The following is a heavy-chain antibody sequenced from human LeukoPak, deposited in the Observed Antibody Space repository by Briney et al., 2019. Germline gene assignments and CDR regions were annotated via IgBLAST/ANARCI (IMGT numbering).Heavy chain of an antibody. CDR2: ISTSSYYI. V-gene: IGHV3-21*04. CDR1: GFSMRCSR. Sequence: GGSLRLSCRASGFSMRCSRMTSVRQAPGKGLEWVSYISTSSYYIYYADSVKGRFTISRADANNSLFLQTNSLRAEDTAVYYCAKDRSCVNDVGHWAFDYWGQGTLVTVSS. J-gene: IGHJ4*02. D-gene: IGHD2-8*01. CDR3: AKDRSCVNDVGHWAFDY.